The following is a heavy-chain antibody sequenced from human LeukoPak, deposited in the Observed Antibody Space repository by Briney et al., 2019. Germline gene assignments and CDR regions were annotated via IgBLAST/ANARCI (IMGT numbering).Heavy chain of an antibody. J-gene: IGHJ5*02. V-gene: IGHV4-61*02. Sequence: SETLSLTCTVSGGSISSGSYYWNWIRQPAGKGLEWIGRIYTSGSTNYNPSLKSRITISVDTSKNQFSLKLNSVTAADPAVYYCARVFDILTGYAGGNWFDPWGQGTLVTVSS. CDR2: IYTSGST. CDR3: ARVFDILTGYAGGNWFDP. D-gene: IGHD3-9*01. CDR1: GGSISSGSYY.